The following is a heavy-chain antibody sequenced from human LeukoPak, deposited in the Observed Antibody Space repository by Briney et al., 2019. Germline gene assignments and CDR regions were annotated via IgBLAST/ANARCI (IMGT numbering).Heavy chain of an antibody. CDR3: ARADSSGYYYAIDY. D-gene: IGHD3-22*01. J-gene: IGHJ4*02. V-gene: IGHV3-7*01. CDR2: IKQDGSEK. CDR1: GFTFSSYW. Sequence: GGSLRLSCAASGFTFSSYWMSWVRQAPGKGLEWVANIKQDGSEKYYVDSVKGRFTNSRDNAKNSLYLQMNSLRAEDTAVYYCARADSSGYYYAIDYWGQGTLVTVSS.